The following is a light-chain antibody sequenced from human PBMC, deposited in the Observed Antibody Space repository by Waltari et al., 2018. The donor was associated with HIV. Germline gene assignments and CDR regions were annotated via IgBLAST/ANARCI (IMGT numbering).Light chain of an antibody. CDR3: AAWDASLSAWL. Sequence: QSVLTQPPSASGTPGQRVTISCSGSSSNIGSNYVYWYQQLQGTAPKLLIYMNNQRPSGVPYRFSGSKSGTSASLAISGLRSEDEADYYCAAWDASLSAWLFGGGTKLTVL. CDR1: SSNIGSNY. V-gene: IGLV1-47*01. J-gene: IGLJ3*02. CDR2: MNN.